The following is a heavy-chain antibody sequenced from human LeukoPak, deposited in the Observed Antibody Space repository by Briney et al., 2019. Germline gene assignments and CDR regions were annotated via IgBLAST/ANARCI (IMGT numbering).Heavy chain of an antibody. CDR1: GFTFSSYE. Sequence: GGSLRLSCAASGFTFSSYEMNWLRQAPGEGLEWVSFIYSGGSTHYSDSVKGRFTISRDNSKNTLYLQMNSLRAEDTAVYYCARRAGAYSHPYDYWGQGTLVTVSS. V-gene: IGHV3-53*01. J-gene: IGHJ4*02. D-gene: IGHD4/OR15-4a*01. CDR2: IYSGGST. CDR3: ARRAGAYSHPYDY.